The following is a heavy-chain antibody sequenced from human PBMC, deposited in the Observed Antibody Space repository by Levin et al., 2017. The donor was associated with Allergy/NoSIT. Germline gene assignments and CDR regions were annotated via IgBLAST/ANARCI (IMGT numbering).Heavy chain of an antibody. J-gene: IGHJ5*02. Sequence: SQTLSLTCTVSGGSISSSSYYWGWIRQPPGKGLEWIGSIYYSGSTYYNPSLKSRVTISVDTSKNQFSLKLSSVTAADTAVYYCARPTGSGELGGNWFDPWGQGTLVTVSS. CDR2: IYYSGST. V-gene: IGHV4-39*01. CDR1: GGSISSSSYY. CDR3: ARPTGSGELGGNWFDP. D-gene: IGHD3-10*01.